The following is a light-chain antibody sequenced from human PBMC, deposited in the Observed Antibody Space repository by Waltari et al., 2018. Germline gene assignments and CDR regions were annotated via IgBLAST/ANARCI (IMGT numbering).Light chain of an antibody. CDR3: CSYTTTTTWV. CDR2: GVS. Sequence: QSALTQPASVSGSPGQSITISCSGTRRDLGGFNSVSWYQQRPGKAPKLLIYGVSQRPSGVSDRFSGSKSGNRASLTISGLQAEDDSDYYCCSYTTTTTWVFGGGTKLTVL. CDR1: RRDLGGFNS. V-gene: IGLV2-14*03. J-gene: IGLJ3*02.